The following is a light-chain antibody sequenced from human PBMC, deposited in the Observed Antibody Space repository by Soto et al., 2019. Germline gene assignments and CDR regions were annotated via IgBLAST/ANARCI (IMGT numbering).Light chain of an antibody. J-gene: IGKJ5*01. CDR1: QGISSW. Sequence: DIQMTQSPSSVSASVGDRVTITCRASQGISSWLAWYQKKPGKAPNLLIYAASSLQSGVPSRFSGSESGTDFTLTISSLQPEDCAIYFCQQANSFPITFXQGTRMEIK. V-gene: IGKV1-12*01. CDR3: QQANSFPIT. CDR2: AAS.